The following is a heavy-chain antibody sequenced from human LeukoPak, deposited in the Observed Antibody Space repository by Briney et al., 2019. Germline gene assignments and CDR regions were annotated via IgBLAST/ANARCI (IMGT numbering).Heavy chain of an antibody. Sequence: SETLSLTCTVSGYSISSGYYWGWIRQPPGKGLEWIGSIYHSGSTYYNPSLKSRVTISVDTSKNQFSLKLSSVTAADTAVYYCARGHPYYDFWSGHFDYWGQGTLVTVSS. V-gene: IGHV4-38-2*02. D-gene: IGHD3-3*01. J-gene: IGHJ4*02. CDR1: GYSISSGYY. CDR3: ARGHPYYDFWSGHFDY. CDR2: IYHSGST.